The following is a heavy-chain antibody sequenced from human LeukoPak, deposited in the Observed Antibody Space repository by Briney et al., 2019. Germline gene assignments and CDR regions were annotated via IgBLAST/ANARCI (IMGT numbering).Heavy chain of an antibody. Sequence: GGSLRLSCAASGFTFDDYAMHWVRQAPGKGLEWVSLISWDGGSTYYADSVKGRFTISRDNSKNSLYLQMNSLRAEDTALYYCAKDTSYCSGGSCYSPAFYMDVWGKGTTVTVSS. J-gene: IGHJ6*03. CDR2: ISWDGGST. V-gene: IGHV3-43D*03. D-gene: IGHD2-15*01. CDR1: GFTFDDYA. CDR3: AKDTSYCSGGSCYSPAFYMDV.